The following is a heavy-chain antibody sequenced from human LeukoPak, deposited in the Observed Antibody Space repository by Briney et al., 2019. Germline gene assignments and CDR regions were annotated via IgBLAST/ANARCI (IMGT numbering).Heavy chain of an antibody. V-gene: IGHV3-23*01. CDR3: AKYRITVIVVGGAFDI. D-gene: IGHD3-22*01. J-gene: IGHJ3*02. Sequence: TGGSLRLSCAASGFTFSSYAMSWVRQAPGKGLEWVSAISGSGGSTYYADSVKGRFTISRDNSKNTLYLQMNSLRAEDTAVYYCAKYRITVIVVGGAFDIWGQGTMVTVSS. CDR2: ISGSGGST. CDR1: GFTFSSYA.